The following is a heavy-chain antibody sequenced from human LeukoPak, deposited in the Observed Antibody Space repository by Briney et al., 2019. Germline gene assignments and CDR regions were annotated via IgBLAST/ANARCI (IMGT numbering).Heavy chain of an antibody. D-gene: IGHD3-10*01. CDR3: ARGSMVRERGYYYYYMDV. CDR2: MNPNSGNT. Sequence: ASVEVSCKASGGTFSSYAISWVRQATGQGLEWMGWMNPNSGNTGYAQKFQGRVTMTRNTSISTAYMELSSLRSEDTAVYYCARGSMVRERGYYYYYMDVWGKGTTVTVSS. V-gene: IGHV1-8*02. CDR1: GGTFSSYA. J-gene: IGHJ6*03.